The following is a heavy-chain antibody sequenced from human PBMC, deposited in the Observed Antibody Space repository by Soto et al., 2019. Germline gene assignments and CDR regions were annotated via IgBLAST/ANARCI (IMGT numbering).Heavy chain of an antibody. Sequence: GESLKISCKGSGYSFTSYWIGWVRQMPGKGLEWMGIIYPADSDTRYSPSFQGQVTISADKSISTAYLQWSSLKASDTAMYYCARQTWFGELSPNYYGMDVWGQGTTVTV. J-gene: IGHJ6*02. CDR1: GYSFTSYW. D-gene: IGHD3-10*01. CDR3: ARQTWFGELSPNYYGMDV. V-gene: IGHV5-51*01. CDR2: IYPADSDT.